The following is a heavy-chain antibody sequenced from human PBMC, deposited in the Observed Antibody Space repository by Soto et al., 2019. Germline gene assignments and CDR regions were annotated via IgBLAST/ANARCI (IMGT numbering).Heavy chain of an antibody. Sequence: TPAESGSKACGDTVTSYGISWSRQDPGQGLEGMGWISAYNGNTNYAQKLQGRVTMTTDTSTSTAYMELRSLRSDDTAVYYCARNPGGIRESTLFGDYYYYGMDVWGHGTTVTVPS. J-gene: IGHJ6*02. CDR3: ARNPGGIRESTLFGDYYYYGMDV. CDR1: GDTVTSYG. D-gene: IGHD3-10*02. CDR2: ISAYNGNT. V-gene: IGHV1-18*04.